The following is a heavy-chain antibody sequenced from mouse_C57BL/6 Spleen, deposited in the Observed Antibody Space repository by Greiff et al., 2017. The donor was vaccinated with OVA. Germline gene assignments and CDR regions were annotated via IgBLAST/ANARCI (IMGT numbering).Heavy chain of an antibody. CDR3: ASLHYYGSSYFDY. Sequence: VQLKESGPELVKPGASVKISCKASGYAFSSSWMNWVKQRPGKGLEWIGRIYPGDGDTNYNGKFKGKATLTADKSSSTAYMQLSSLTSEDSAVYFCASLHYYGSSYFDYWGQGTTLTVSS. CDR1: GYAFSSSW. D-gene: IGHD1-1*01. J-gene: IGHJ2*01. V-gene: IGHV1-82*01. CDR2: IYPGDGDT.